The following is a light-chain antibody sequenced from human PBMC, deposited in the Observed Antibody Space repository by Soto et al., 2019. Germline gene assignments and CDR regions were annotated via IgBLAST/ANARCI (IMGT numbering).Light chain of an antibody. CDR1: SSDVGGYNY. V-gene: IGLV2-14*03. CDR2: DVS. J-gene: IGLJ1*01. Sequence: QSVLTQPASVSGSPGQSITISCTGTSSDVGGYNYVSWYQHHPGKAPKLMIFDVSNRPSGVSNRFSGSKSGNTASLTISGLHPEDEADYYCSSYTTSNTRQIVFGTGTKLTVL. CDR3: SSYTTSNTRQIV.